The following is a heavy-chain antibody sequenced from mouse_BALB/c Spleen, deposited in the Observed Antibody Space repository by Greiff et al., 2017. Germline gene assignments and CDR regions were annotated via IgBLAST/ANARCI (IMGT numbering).Heavy chain of an antibody. V-gene: IGHV5-6-4*01. CDR1: GFTFSSYT. J-gene: IGHJ2*01. D-gene: IGHD2-2*01. Sequence: EVQVVESGGGLVKPGGSLKLSCAASGFTFSSYTMSWVRQTPEKRLEWVATISSGGSYTYYPDSVKGRFTISRDNAKNTLYLQMSSLKSEDTAMYYCTRDEGYGYDVLYYFDYWGQGTTLTVSS. CDR3: TRDEGYGYDVLYYFDY. CDR2: ISSGGSYT.